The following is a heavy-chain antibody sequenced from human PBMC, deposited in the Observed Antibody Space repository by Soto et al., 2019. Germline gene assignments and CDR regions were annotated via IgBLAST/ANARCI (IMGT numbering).Heavy chain of an antibody. Sequence: SETLCLTCTVSGGSVSSASYYWSWIRQPPGKGLEWIGYIYYNGRTNYNPSLKSRVTISVDTSKNQFSLKLSSVTAADTAVYYCARGLISGYYLYDAFDIWGQGTMVTVSS. CDR3: ARGLISGYYLYDAFDI. J-gene: IGHJ3*02. V-gene: IGHV4-61*01. D-gene: IGHD3-22*01. CDR2: IYYNGRT. CDR1: GGSVSSASYY.